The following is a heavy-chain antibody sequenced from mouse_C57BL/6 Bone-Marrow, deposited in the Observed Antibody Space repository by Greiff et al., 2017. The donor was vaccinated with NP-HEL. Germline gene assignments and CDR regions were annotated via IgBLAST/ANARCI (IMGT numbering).Heavy chain of an antibody. Sequence: DVQLVESGGGLVKPGGSLKLSCAASGFTFSSYAMSWVRQTPEKRLEWVATISDGGSYTYYPDNVKGRFTISRDNAKNNLYLQMSHLKSEDTAMYYCARVGSFAYWGQGTLVTVSA. CDR3: ARVGSFAY. CDR2: ISDGGSYT. J-gene: IGHJ3*01. CDR1: GFTFSSYA. V-gene: IGHV5-4*01.